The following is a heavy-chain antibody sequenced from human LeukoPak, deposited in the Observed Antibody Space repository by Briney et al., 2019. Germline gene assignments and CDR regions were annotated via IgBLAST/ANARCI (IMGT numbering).Heavy chain of an antibody. Sequence: PGGSLRLSCAASGFTFSSYAMSWVRQAPGKGLEWVSAISGSGGTTYYADSVKGRFTISRDNSKNTLDLQMNSLRAEDTAVYYCAKRAGYTAMVPIDYWGQGTLVTVSS. CDR3: AKRAGYTAMVPIDY. CDR1: GFTFSSYA. J-gene: IGHJ4*02. V-gene: IGHV3-23*01. D-gene: IGHD5-18*01. CDR2: ISGSGGTT.